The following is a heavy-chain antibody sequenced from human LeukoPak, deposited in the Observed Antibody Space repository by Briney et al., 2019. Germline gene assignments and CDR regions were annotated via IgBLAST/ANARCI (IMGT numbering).Heavy chain of an antibody. CDR3: ARDRATLGWFDF. CDR1: GVSMSNYY. D-gene: IGHD1-26*01. V-gene: IGHV4-59*13. Sequence: PSQTLSLTCTVSGVSMSNYYWYCIRHPPGRGVECSGAIYYSGFTNYNPPLQSLVTISVNTSKNQFSLRLSAVTGADTALYYCARDRATLGWFDFWGQGILVGVSS. CDR2: IYYSGFT. J-gene: IGHJ5*01.